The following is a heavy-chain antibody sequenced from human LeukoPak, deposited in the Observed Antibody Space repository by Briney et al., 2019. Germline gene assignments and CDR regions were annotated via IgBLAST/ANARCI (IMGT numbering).Heavy chain of an antibody. J-gene: IGHJ4*02. CDR3: ARDADVDTAMAPRGY. V-gene: IGHV3-21*04. CDR2: ITSSSTYI. CDR1: GFTFSSYN. Sequence: GGSLRLSCAASGFTFSSYNMNWVRQAPGKGLEWVSSITSSSTYIYYADSVKGRFTISRDNAKNSLYLQMNSLRAEDTAVYYCARDADVDTAMAPRGYWGQGTLVTVSS. D-gene: IGHD5-18*01.